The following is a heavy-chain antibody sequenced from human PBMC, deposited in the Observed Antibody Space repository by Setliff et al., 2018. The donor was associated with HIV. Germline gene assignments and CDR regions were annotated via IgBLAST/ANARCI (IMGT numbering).Heavy chain of an antibody. Sequence: SETLSLTCTVSGDSLSSDYYYWTWIRQHPEKGLEWIGYIYCSGSTLYNPSLRSRLSMSVDTSKNRFSLELSSVTAEDSAVYFCARDFLRSGYFDSWGQGKLVTVSS. D-gene: IGHD4-17*01. V-gene: IGHV4-31*03. J-gene: IGHJ4*02. CDR2: IYCSGST. CDR1: GDSLSSDYYY. CDR3: ARDFLRSGYFDS.